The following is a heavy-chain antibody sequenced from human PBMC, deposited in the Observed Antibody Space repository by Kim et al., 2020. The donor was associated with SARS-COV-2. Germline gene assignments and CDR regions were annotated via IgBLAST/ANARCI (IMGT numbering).Heavy chain of an antibody. D-gene: IGHD5-18*01. J-gene: IGHJ4*02. V-gene: IGHV4-59*09. Sequence: YNPSHNGRVTISVDTSKNQFSLRLSSVTAADTAVYYCARGGQLWFVPTDYWGQGTLVTVSS. CDR3: ARGGQLWFVPTDY.